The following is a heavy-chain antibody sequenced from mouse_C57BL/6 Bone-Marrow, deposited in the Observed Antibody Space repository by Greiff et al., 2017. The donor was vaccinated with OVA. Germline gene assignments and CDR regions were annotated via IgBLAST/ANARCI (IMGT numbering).Heavy chain of an antibody. CDR3: GRRGGRGYYYAMDY. CDR1: GYSFTDYN. D-gene: IGHD3-3*01. J-gene: IGHJ4*01. V-gene: IGHV1-39*01. CDR2: INPNYGTT. Sequence: VQLQQSGPELVKPGASVKISCKASGYSFTDYNMNWVKQSNGKSLEWIGVINPNYGTTSYNQKFKGKATLTVDQSSSTAYMQLNSLTSDDSAVYYCGRRGGRGYYYAMDYWGQGTSVTVSS.